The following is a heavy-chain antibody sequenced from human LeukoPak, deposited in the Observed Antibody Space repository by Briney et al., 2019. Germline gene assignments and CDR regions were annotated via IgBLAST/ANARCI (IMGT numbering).Heavy chain of an antibody. D-gene: IGHD3-22*01. V-gene: IGHV3-30*18. CDR2: ISYDGSNK. CDR3: AKPASSGYSVDALDI. J-gene: IGHJ3*02. CDR1: GFTFSSYG. Sequence: GRSLRLSCAASGFTFSSYGMHWVRQAPGKGLEWVAVISYDGSNKYYADSVKGRFTISRDNSKNTLYLQMNSVRAEDTAVYYCAKPASSGYSVDALDIWGEGTMVTVSS.